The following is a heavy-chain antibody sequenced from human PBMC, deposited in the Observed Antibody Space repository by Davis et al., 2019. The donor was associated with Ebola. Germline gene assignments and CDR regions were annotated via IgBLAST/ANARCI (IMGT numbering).Heavy chain of an antibody. D-gene: IGHD5-24*01. V-gene: IGHV5-51*01. CDR3: ARLGWWLQNYIDY. Sequence: GSLKISCKGSGYSFPSYWIGWVRQMPGKGLEWMGIIYPGDSDTRYSPSFQGQVTISADKSISTAYLQWSSLKASDTAMYYCARLGWWLQNYIDYWGQGTLVTVSS. CDR2: IYPGDSDT. J-gene: IGHJ4*02. CDR1: GYSFPSYW.